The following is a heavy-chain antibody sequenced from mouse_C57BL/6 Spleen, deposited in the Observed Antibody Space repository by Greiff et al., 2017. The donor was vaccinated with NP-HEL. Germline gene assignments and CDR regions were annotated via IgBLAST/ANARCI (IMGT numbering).Heavy chain of an antibody. V-gene: IGHV7-3*01. Sequence: EVKLVESGGGLVQPGGSLSLSCAASGFTFTDYYMSWVRQPPGKALEWLGFIRNKANGYTTEYSASVKGRFTLSRDNSQSILYLQMNALRAEYSATYYCARSLYYDYYYYAMDYWGQGTSVTVSS. CDR3: ARSLYYDYYYYAMDY. J-gene: IGHJ4*01. D-gene: IGHD2-4*01. CDR2: IRNKANGYTT. CDR1: GFTFTDYY.